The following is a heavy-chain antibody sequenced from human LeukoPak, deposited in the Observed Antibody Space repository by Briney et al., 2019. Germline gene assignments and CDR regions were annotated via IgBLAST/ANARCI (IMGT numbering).Heavy chain of an antibody. D-gene: IGHD5-24*01. J-gene: IGHJ4*02. CDR3: ARVLRSRDQKNFDY. CDR2: INPNSGGT. Sequence: ASVTVSCKASGYTFTGYYMHWVRQAPGQGLEWMGWINPNSGGTNYAQKFQDRVTMTRDTSISTAYMELSRLRSDDTAVYYCARVLRSRDQKNFDYWGQGTLVTVS. CDR1: GYTFTGYY. V-gene: IGHV1-2*02.